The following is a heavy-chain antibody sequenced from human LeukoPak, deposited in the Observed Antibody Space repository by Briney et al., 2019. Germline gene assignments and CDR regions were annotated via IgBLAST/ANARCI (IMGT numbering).Heavy chain of an antibody. D-gene: IGHD6-6*01. CDR3: ARASTIAPRGDFDY. Sequence: ASVKVSCKASGYTFTGYYMHWVRQAPGQGLEWMGWISGYNGNTNYAQNLQGRVTMTTDTSTSTVYMELRSLRSDDTAVYYCARASTIAPRGDFDYWGQGTLVTVSS. CDR2: ISGYNGNT. CDR1: GYTFTGYY. J-gene: IGHJ4*02. V-gene: IGHV1-18*04.